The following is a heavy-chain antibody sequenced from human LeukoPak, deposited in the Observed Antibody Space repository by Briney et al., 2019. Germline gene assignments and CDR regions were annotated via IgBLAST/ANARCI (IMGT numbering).Heavy chain of an antibody. CDR3: AVSGWQNYYYHYYGMDV. CDR2: ISYDGSNK. V-gene: IGHV3-30*04. D-gene: IGHD6-19*01. Sequence: GGSLRLSCAASGFTFSNYAMHWVRQAPGKGLEWVAVISYDGSNKNYADSVKGRFTISRDNSKNKLYLQMDSLRVEDTAVYHCAVSGWQNYYYHYYGMDVWGQGTTVIVSS. CDR1: GFTFSNYA. J-gene: IGHJ6*02.